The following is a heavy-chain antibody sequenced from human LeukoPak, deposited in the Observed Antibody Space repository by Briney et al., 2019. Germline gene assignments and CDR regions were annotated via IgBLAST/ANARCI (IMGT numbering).Heavy chain of an antibody. D-gene: IGHD2-2*01. V-gene: IGHV4-34*01. CDR2: INHSGST. CDR3: ARGPPNIAVVPAATTNFDY. Sequence: PSETLSLTCAVYGGSFSGYYWSWIRQPPGKGLEWIGEINHSGSTNYNPSLKSRVTISVDTSKNQFSLKLSSVTAADTAVYYCARGPPNIAVVPAATTNFDYWGQGTLVTVSS. CDR1: GGSFSGYY. J-gene: IGHJ4*02.